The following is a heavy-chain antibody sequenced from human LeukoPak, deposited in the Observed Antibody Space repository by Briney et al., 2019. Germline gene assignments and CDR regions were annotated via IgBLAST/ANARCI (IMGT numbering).Heavy chain of an antibody. V-gene: IGHV3-33*01. CDR2: IWYDGSNK. CDR1: GFTFSTYG. D-gene: IGHD5-24*01. Sequence: GRSLRLSCAASGFTFSTYGMQWVRQAPGRGLEWVAVIWYDGSNKYYADSLKGRFTVSRDNSKDTVYLQMNSLRAEDTAVYYCARDRWAIDYWGQGTLVTVFS. CDR3: ARDRWAIDY. J-gene: IGHJ4*02.